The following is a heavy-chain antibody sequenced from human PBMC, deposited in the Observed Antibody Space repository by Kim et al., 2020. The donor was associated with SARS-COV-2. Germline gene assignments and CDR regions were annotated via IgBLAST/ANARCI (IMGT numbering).Heavy chain of an antibody. D-gene: IGHD6-13*01. CDR2: IWYDGSNK. V-gene: IGHV3-33*01. CDR3: AREGPYSSSWYGPYYYGMDV. J-gene: IGHJ6*02. CDR1: GFTFSSYG. Sequence: GGSLRLSCAASGFTFSSYGMHWVRQPPGTGLEWVAAIWYDGSNKYYADSVKGRFTSSRDNSKNALYRRMNSLRAEDTAVYYCAREGPYSSSWYGPYYYGMDVWGQGTTVTVSS.